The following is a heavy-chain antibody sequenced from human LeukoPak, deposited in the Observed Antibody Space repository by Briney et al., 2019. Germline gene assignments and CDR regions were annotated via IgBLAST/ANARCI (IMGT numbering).Heavy chain of an antibody. CDR1: GPTFSNYA. CDR2: ISGSGRST. D-gene: IGHD4-17*01. Sequence: AGGSLRLSCAASGPTFSNYAVRWVRHARGKGREWVSAISGSGRSTYYADSVKGRFTISRHNSKNTLYLQMSSLRAEDTAVYYCAKNGGYPYYFGSWGQGTLVTVSS. J-gene: IGHJ4*02. V-gene: IGHV3-23*01. CDR3: AKNGGYPYYFGS.